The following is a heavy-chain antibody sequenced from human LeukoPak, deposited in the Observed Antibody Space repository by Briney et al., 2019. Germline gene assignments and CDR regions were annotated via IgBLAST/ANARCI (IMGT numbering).Heavy chain of an antibody. D-gene: IGHD2-15*01. V-gene: IGHV3-23*01. CDR2: ISDTGGST. CDR3: AKKGDVVVVAATPFDY. J-gene: IGHJ4*02. CDR1: AFTFGSFG. Sequence: PGGSLRLSCAASAFTFGSFGMSWVRQAPGKGLEWVSAISDTGGSTFYADSVKGRFTISRDNSKNTLYLQMNSLRAEDTAVYYCAKKGDVVVVAATPFDYWGQGTLVTISS.